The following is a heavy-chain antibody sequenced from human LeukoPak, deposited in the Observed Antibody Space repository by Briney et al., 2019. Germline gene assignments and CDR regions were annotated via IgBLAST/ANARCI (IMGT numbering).Heavy chain of an antibody. CDR1: GYSFTSYW. J-gene: IGHJ4*02. D-gene: IGHD2-21*01. CDR3: ASSYCGGDCYTIRGPFDY. Sequence: GESLKISCKGSGYSFTSYWIGWVRQMPGKGLEWMGIIYPGDSDTRYSPSFQGQVTISADKSISTAYLQLSSLKASDTAMYYCASSYCGGDCYTIRGPFDYWGQGTLVTVSS. CDR2: IYPGDSDT. V-gene: IGHV5-51*01.